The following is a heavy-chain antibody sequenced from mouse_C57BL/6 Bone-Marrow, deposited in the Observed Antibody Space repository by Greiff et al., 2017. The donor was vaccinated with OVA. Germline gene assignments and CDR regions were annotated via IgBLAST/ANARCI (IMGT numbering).Heavy chain of an antibody. D-gene: IGHD3-1*01. Sequence: EVKVVESGGGLVKPGGSLKLSCAASGFTFSDYGMHWVRQAPEKGLEWVAYISSGSSTIYYADTVKGRFTISRDNAKNTLFLQMTSLRSEDTAMYYCARPGYYPYAMDYWGQGTSVTVSS. J-gene: IGHJ4*01. V-gene: IGHV5-17*01. CDR2: ISSGSSTI. CDR3: ARPGYYPYAMDY. CDR1: GFTFSDYG.